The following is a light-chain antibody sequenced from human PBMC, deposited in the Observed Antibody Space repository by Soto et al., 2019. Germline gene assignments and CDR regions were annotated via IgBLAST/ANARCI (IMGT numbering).Light chain of an antibody. CDR1: SSDVGAYNY. Sequence: QSALTQPASVSGSLGQSITISCTGTSSDVGAYNYVSWYQQQPGKAPKLMISEVSNRPSGVSNRFSGSKSGNTASLIISGLQAEDEADYYCQTWGSGIVVFGGGTKLTVL. V-gene: IGLV2-14*01. J-gene: IGLJ2*01. CDR2: EVS. CDR3: QTWGSGIVV.